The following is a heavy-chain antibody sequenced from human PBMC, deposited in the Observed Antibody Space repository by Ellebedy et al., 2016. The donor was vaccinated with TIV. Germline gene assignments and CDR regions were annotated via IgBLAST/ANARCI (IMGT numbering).Heavy chain of an antibody. CDR2: ISGGAGRT. J-gene: IGHJ3*02. Sequence: GESLKISCAASGFTFSSYAMTWVRQAPGKGLEWVSSISGGAGRTHYTDSARGRFTISRDDSKSTLYLQMNSLRADDTAVYFCAKDSSDSNYVEALEIWGQGTMVAVSS. CDR3: AKDSSDSNYVEALEI. D-gene: IGHD4-11*01. V-gene: IGHV3-23*01. CDR1: GFTFSSYA.